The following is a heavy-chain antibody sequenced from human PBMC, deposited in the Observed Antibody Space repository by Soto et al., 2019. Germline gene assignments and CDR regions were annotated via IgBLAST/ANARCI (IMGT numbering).Heavy chain of an antibody. CDR3: AKVRGRINAFDI. CDR1: GFTFSSYG. Sequence: QVQLVESGGGVVQPGRSLRLSCADSGFTFSSYGMHWVRQAPGKGLEWVAVISYDGSNKYYAYSVKGRFTISRDNSKNPLYLQMNSLRAEDTAVYYCAKVRGRINAFDIWGQGTMVTVSS. J-gene: IGHJ3*02. V-gene: IGHV3-30*18. CDR2: ISYDGSNK.